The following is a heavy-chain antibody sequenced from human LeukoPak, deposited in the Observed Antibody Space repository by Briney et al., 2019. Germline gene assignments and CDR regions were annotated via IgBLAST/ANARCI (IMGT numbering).Heavy chain of an antibody. J-gene: IGHJ4*02. Sequence: PSETLSLTRTVSGGSISSYYWSWIRQPAGKGLEWIGRIYTSGSTNYNPSLKSRVTMSVDTSKNQFSLKLSSVTAADTAVYYCARDQATIILGYFDYWGQGTLVTVSS. CDR3: ARDQATIILGYFDY. CDR2: IYTSGST. V-gene: IGHV4-4*07. D-gene: IGHD1-26*01. CDR1: GGSISSYY.